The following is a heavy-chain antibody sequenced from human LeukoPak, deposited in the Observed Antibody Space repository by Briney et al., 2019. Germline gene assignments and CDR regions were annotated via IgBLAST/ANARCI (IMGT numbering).Heavy chain of an antibody. CDR3: AKSIEVAVCSHCFLL. V-gene: IGHV4-59*01. D-gene: IGHD6-19*01. CDR1: GDRQKRFY. CDR2: IYYSGST. J-gene: IGHJ4*02. Sequence: PSETLSLMCCVSGDRQKRFYESGLRQPPGKGLEWIGYIYYSGSTNYDPSLKSRVNISVETSKNQLSLNLNSVTAGRVVLYDWAKSIEVAVCSHCFLLWRRATLVTVSS.